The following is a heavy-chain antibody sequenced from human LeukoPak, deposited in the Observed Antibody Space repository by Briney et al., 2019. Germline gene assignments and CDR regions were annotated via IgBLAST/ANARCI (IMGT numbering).Heavy chain of an antibody. CDR2: FKSKIDGGTT. Sequence: PGGSLRLSCAASGFNVSKAWMSWVRQAPGKGLEWVGRFKSKIDGGTTDYGAPVKGRFTISRDDSKNTLYLQMNSLKIEDTALYYCTTKPPVTILGVVINMGGRGPDYWGQGTLVTVSS. D-gene: IGHD3-3*01. J-gene: IGHJ4*02. V-gene: IGHV3-15*01. CDR1: GFNVSKAW. CDR3: TTKPPVTILGVVINMGGRGPDY.